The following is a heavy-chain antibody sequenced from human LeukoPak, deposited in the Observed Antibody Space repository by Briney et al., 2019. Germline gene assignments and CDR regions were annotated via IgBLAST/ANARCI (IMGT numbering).Heavy chain of an antibody. CDR2: IKHSGST. D-gene: IGHD1-14*01. V-gene: IGHV4-34*01. CDR3: ARFPGTRNWAQSRQDV. Sequence: PSETLSLTCAVYGGSFSDYYWSWIRQPPGKGLEWIWEIKHSGSTNYNPSLKSRVTISVDTSKNQFSLKLSSVTAADTAVYYFARFPGTRNWAQSRQDVWGKGTTVTVSS. CDR1: GGSFSDYY. J-gene: IGHJ6*04.